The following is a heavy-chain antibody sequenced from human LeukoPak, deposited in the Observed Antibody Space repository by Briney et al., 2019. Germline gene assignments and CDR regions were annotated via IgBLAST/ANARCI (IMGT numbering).Heavy chain of an antibody. J-gene: IGHJ5*02. Sequence: GGSLRLSCAASGFTFSSYWMSWVRQAPGKGLEWVANIKQDGSEKYYVDSVKGRFTISRDNAKNSLYLQMNSLRAEDTAVYYCAREVYCSGGSCYPHNWFDPWGQGTLVTVSS. CDR3: AREVYCSGGSCYPHNWFDP. D-gene: IGHD2-15*01. V-gene: IGHV3-7*01. CDR2: IKQDGSEK. CDR1: GFTFSSYW.